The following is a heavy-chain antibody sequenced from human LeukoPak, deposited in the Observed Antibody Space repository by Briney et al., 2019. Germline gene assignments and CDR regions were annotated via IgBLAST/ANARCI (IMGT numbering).Heavy chain of an antibody. Sequence: SETLSLTCTVSGGSISSGGYYWSWIRQHPGKGLEWIGYIYYSGSTYYNPSLKSRVTISVDTSKNQFSLKLSSVTAADTAVYYCARECEGGSYQDAFDIWGQGTMVTVSS. CDR2: IYYSGST. V-gene: IGHV4-31*03. D-gene: IGHD1-26*01. CDR1: GGSISSGGYY. CDR3: ARECEGGSYQDAFDI. J-gene: IGHJ3*02.